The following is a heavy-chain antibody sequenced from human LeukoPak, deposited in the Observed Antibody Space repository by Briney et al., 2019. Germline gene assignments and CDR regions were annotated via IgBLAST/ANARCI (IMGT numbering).Heavy chain of an antibody. CDR3: ARLGMIQAYSTEDY. CDR1: GFTASSNY. CDR2: TYNGGDT. J-gene: IGHJ4*02. Sequence: GGSLRLSCAASGFTASSNYMSWVRQAPGKGLEWVSVTYNGGDTYYADSVKGRFTISRDNSKNTLYLQMNSLRAEDTAVYYCARLGMIQAYSTEDYWGQGTLVTVSS. D-gene: IGHD6-13*01. V-gene: IGHV3-53*01.